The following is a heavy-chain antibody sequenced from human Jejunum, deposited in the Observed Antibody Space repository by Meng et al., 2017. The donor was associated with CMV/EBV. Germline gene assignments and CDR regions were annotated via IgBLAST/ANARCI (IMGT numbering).Heavy chain of an antibody. J-gene: IGHJ4*02. CDR1: GYTFPSYA. V-gene: IGHV7-4-1*02. CDR3: ARDSPLDGYSLLDY. CDR2: IDPNTGNP. Sequence: QDPLLQLGSQQNDAGASVKVSCRPSGYTFPSYAINWVRQAPGQGPDWMGWIDPNTGNPTYDQGFTGRFVFSLDTSVSTAYLQINSLRADDTAVYYCARDSPLDGYSLLDYWGQGTLVTVSS. D-gene: IGHD5-24*01.